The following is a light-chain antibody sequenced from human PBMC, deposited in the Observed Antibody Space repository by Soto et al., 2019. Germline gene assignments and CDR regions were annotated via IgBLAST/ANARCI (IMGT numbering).Light chain of an antibody. CDR1: QSVSSN. J-gene: IGKJ4*01. CDR2: GAS. Sequence: EIVLTQSPATLSVSPGERATLSCRASQSVSSNLAWYQQKPGQAPRLLIYGASTRAPGIPARFSGSGSGTEFTLTIRGLQSEDCAVYYCQHYNNLPLTFGGGAKVEIK. V-gene: IGKV3-15*01. CDR3: QHYNNLPLT.